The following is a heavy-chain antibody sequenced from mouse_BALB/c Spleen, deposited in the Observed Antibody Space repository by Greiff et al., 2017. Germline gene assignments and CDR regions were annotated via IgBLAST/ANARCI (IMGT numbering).Heavy chain of an antibody. CDR2: ISSGSSTI. V-gene: IGHV5-17*02. D-gene: IGHD2-1*01. CDR3: ARDYGNYVAWFAY. J-gene: IGHJ3*01. Sequence: EVQRVESGGGLVQPGGSRKLSCAASGFTFSSFGMHWVRQAPEKGLEWVAYISSGSSTIYYADTVKGRFTISRDNPKNTLFLQMTSLRSEDTAMYDCARDYGNYVAWFAYWGQGTLVTVSA. CDR1: GFTFSSFG.